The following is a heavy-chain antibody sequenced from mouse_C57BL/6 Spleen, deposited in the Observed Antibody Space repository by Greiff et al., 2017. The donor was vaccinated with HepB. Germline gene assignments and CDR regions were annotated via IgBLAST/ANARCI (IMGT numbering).Heavy chain of an antibody. CDR1: GFSLTSYG. D-gene: IGHD2-3*01. CDR2: IWSGGST. Sequence: QVQLKESGPGLVQPSQSLSITCTVSGFSLTSYGVHWVRQSPGKGLEWLGVIWSGGSTDYNAAFISRLSISKDNSKSQVFFKMNSLQADDTAIYYCARNDDGYHPYYFDYWGQGTTLTVSS. CDR3: ARNDDGYHPYYFDY. J-gene: IGHJ2*01. V-gene: IGHV2-2*01.